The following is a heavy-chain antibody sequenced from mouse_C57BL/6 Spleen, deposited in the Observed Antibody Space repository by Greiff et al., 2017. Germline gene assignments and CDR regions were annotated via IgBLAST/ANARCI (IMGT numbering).Heavy chain of an antibody. Sequence: QVTLKVSGPGILQSSQTLRLTCSFSGFSLSTSGMGVSWLRQPSGKGLEWLAPLYWDDDKRYNPSLKSRLTISKDTSRNQVFLKITSVDTADTATDYCARRVHYYGRGELDDWGQGTTLTVSS. CDR2: LYWDDDK. CDR1: GFSLSTSGMG. D-gene: IGHD1-1*01. CDR3: ARRVHYYGRGELDD. J-gene: IGHJ2*01. V-gene: IGHV8-12*01.